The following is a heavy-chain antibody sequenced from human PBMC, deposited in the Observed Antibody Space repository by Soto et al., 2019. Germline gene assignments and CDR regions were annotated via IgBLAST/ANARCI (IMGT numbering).Heavy chain of an antibody. CDR3: ATSYGSGSRPFDS. CDR2: IIPMVGMS. Sequence: QVQLVQSGAEVKKPGSSVTVSCKASGDTFNFYTFSWVRQAPGQGLEWMGRIIPMVGMSNYAQKFQGRVTIIADRSTNTTYMQLSSLRSEDTALYYCATSYGSGSRPFDSWGQGTPVTVSS. J-gene: IGHJ4*02. V-gene: IGHV1-69*02. D-gene: IGHD3-10*01. CDR1: GDTFNFYT.